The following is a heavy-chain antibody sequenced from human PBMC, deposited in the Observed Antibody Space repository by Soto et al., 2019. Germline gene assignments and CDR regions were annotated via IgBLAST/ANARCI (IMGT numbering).Heavy chain of an antibody. J-gene: IGHJ4*02. D-gene: IGHD3-3*01. Sequence: QITLNESGPTVVKPTETLTLTCTFSGFSLTTSGVGVGWVRQSPGNAPEWLAFIYWDDDKRYSTSLKSRLTITKDTSKNQVVLTMATVDPADTAIYYCAHRVLRAVFGLVTTTAIYFDFWGQGTPVVVSS. CDR1: GFSLTTSGVG. CDR2: IYWDDDK. V-gene: IGHV2-5*02. CDR3: AHRVLRAVFGLVTTTAIYFDF.